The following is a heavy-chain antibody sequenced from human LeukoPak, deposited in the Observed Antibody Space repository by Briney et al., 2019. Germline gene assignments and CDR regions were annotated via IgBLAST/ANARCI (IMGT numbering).Heavy chain of an antibody. V-gene: IGHV5-51*01. Sequence: GESLKISCKGSGYSFTSYRIGWVRQMPGKGLEWMGIIYPGDSDTRYSPSFQGQVTISADKSISTAYLQWSSLKASDTAMYYCARQGRDGYTADYYYYYMDVWGKGTTVTVSS. CDR1: GYSFTSYR. CDR2: IYPGDSDT. J-gene: IGHJ6*03. CDR3: ARQGRDGYTADYYYYYMDV. D-gene: IGHD5-24*01.